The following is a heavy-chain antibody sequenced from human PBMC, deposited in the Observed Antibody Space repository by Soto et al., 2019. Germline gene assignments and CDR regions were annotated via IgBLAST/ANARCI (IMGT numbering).Heavy chain of an antibody. J-gene: IGHJ4*02. V-gene: IGHV3-30-3*01. CDR2: ISYDGSNK. D-gene: IGHD4-17*01. CDR1: GFTFSSYA. CDR3: ARGEDGDYK. Sequence: QVQLVESGGGVVQPGRSLRLSCAASGFTFSSYAMHWVRQAPGKGLEWVAVISYDGSNKYYADSVKGRFTISRDNSQNTRYLQVNCLRGEDTAVYYCARGEDGDYKWGQGTLVTVSS.